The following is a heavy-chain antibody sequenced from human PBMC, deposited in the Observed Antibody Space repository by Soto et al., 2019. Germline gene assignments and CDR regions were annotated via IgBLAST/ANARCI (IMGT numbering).Heavy chain of an antibody. CDR1: GYTFTSYG. V-gene: IGHV1-18*01. J-gene: IGHJ6*02. CDR3: ARSYYYDFWSGYRKAYYYYGMDV. CDR2: ISAYNGNT. Sequence: ASVKVSCKASGYTFTSYGISWVRQAPGQGLEWMGWISAYNGNTNYAQKLQGRVTMTTDTSTSTAYMELRSLRSDDTAVYYCARSYYYDFWSGYRKAYYYYGMDVWGQGTTVTAP. D-gene: IGHD3-3*01.